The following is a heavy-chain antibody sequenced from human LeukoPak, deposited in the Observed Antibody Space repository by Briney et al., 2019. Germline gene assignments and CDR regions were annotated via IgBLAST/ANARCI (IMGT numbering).Heavy chain of an antibody. CDR2: IQQDGSER. CDR1: GFTFSSYS. J-gene: IGHJ4*02. D-gene: IGHD3-16*01. V-gene: IGHV3-7*05. CDR3: ARGRGSDI. Sequence: GGSLRLSCAASGFTFSSYSMSWVRQSPGKGLEWVANIQQDGSERYYVDSVKGRFTISRDNAKNSLFLQMNSLRAEDTAVYYCARGRGSDIWGPESLLTVSS.